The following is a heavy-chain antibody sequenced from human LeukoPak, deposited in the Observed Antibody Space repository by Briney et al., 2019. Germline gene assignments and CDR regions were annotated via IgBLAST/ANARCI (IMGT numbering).Heavy chain of an antibody. CDR2: ISSTSAYI. D-gene: IGHD7-27*01. CDR3: AKDPLGIGPAFDI. V-gene: IGHV3-21*04. J-gene: IGHJ3*02. Sequence: GGSLRLSCAGSGFALKSYSLTWVRQAPGKGLEWVSSISSTSAYIHYADSVRGRFTISRDNSKNTLYLQMNSLRAEDTAAYYCAKDPLGIGPAFDIWGQGTMVSVSS. CDR1: GFALKSYS.